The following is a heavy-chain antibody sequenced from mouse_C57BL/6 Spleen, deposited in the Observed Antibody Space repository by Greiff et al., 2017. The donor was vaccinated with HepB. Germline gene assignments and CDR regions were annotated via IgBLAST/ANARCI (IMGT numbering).Heavy chain of an antibody. D-gene: IGHD1-1*01. Sequence: QVHVKQSGAELAKPGASVKLSCKASGYTFTSYWMHWVKQRPGQGLEWIGYINPSSGYTKYNQKFKDKATLTADKSSSTAYMQLSSLTYEDSAVYYCAKNAPIYYYGSSYYYFDYWGQGTTLTVSS. CDR2: INPSSGYT. CDR3: AKNAPIYYYGSSYYYFDY. V-gene: IGHV1-7*01. CDR1: GYTFTSYW. J-gene: IGHJ2*01.